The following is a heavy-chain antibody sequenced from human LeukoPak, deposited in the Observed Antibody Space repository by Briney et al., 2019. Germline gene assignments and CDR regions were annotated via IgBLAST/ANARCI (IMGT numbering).Heavy chain of an antibody. CDR3: ARGYGSGSYYKQYYFDY. CDR1: GYTFTGYY. D-gene: IGHD3-10*01. Sequence: ASVKVSCKASGYTFTGYYMHWVRQAPGQGLEWMGWINPNSGGTNYAQKFQGRVTMTRDTSISTAYMELSRLRSDDTAAYYCARGYGSGSYYKQYYFDYWGQGTLVTVSS. V-gene: IGHV1-2*02. CDR2: INPNSGGT. J-gene: IGHJ4*02.